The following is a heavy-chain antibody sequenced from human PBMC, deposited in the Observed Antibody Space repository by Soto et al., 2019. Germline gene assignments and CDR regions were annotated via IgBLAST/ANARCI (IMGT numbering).Heavy chain of an antibody. CDR3: AHKGPEDWPLDY. V-gene: IGHV2-5*02. J-gene: IGHJ4*02. D-gene: IGHD3-9*01. Sequence: SGPTLVNPTQTLTLTCTFSGFSLSTSGVGVGWIRQPPGKALEWLALIYWDDDKRYSPSLKSRLTITKDTSKNQVVLTMTNMDPMDTGTYYCAHKGPEDWPLDYWGQGTLVTVSS. CDR2: IYWDDDK. CDR1: GFSLSTSGVG.